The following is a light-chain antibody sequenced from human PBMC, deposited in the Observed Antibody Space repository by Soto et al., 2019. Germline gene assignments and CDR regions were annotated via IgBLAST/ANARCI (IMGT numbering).Light chain of an antibody. CDR2: GAS. CDR3: QQYNNWPRT. Sequence: EIVLTQSPGTLSLSPGERATLSCRASQSLHNNFLVWYQQKPGQAPRLLIYGASTRATGIPARFSGSGSGTEFTLTINSLQSEDFAVYYCQQYNNWPRTFGQGTKVDIK. CDR1: QSLHNN. V-gene: IGKV3-15*01. J-gene: IGKJ1*01.